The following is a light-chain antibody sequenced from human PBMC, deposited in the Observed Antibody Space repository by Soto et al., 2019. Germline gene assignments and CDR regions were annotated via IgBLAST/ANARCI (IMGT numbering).Light chain of an antibody. Sequence: QSVLTQPAAVSGSPGQSITISCTGTSSDVGGYNYVSWYQQHPGKAPKLIIYEVSNRPSGISNRFSGSKSGNTASLTISGLQAEDEADYYCTSYTFSSTVVFGGGTNVTVL. CDR3: TSYTFSSTVV. J-gene: IGLJ2*01. CDR2: EVS. V-gene: IGLV2-14*01. CDR1: SSDVGGYNY.